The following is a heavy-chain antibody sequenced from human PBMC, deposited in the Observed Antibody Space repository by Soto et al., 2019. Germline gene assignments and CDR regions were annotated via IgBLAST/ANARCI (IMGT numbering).Heavy chain of an antibody. CDR1: GFTFRTYG. CDR3: AKPTATGDWYYCYGLDV. Sequence: QVQLVESGGGVVQPGRSLRLSCAASGFTFRTYGMHWVRQAPGKGLEWVAVTSYDGSNTYYADSVKGRFIISRDNSKNTLYLPMSRLRADDTAVYWCAKPTATGDWYYCYGLDVWGQGTTVTVSS. D-gene: IGHD2-21*01. J-gene: IGHJ6*02. V-gene: IGHV3-30*18. CDR2: TSYDGSNT.